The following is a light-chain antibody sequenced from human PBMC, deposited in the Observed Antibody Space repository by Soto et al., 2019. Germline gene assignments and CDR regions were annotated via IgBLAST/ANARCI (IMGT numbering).Light chain of an antibody. CDR1: QSITTW. CDR3: QQSYSTPLT. V-gene: IGKV1-5*01. CDR2: DVS. J-gene: IGKJ4*01. Sequence: DIQMTQSPSTVSACVGDSVTITCRASQSITTWLAWYQQRPGKAPKLLIYDVSSLQSGVPSRFSGSGSGTEFTLTISSLQPDDFATYYCQQSYSTPLTFGGGTKVDIK.